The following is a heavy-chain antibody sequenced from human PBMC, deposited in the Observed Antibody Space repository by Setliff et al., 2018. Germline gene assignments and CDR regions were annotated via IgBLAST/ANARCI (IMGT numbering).Heavy chain of an antibody. V-gene: IGHV1-18*01. CDR3: SRLVRYCTTTSCQRLSGDEY. CDR2: ISAYTGNA. Sequence: ASVKVSCKASGYTFSDYGITWVRQAPGQGLEWMGWISAYTGNAYYAHKLQDRVTMTTDTSTGTAYMELRSLTSDDTAVYYCSRLVRYCTTTSCQRLSGDEYWGQGTVVTVAS. CDR1: GYTFSDYG. J-gene: IGHJ4*02. D-gene: IGHD2-2*01.